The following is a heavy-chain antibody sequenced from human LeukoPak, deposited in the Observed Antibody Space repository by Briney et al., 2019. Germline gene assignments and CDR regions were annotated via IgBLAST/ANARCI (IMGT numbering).Heavy chain of an antibody. J-gene: IGHJ4*02. CDR1: GFTFSSYT. D-gene: IGHD6-13*01. CDR3: ARVWGQLVDF. Sequence: GGSLRLFCAASGFTFSSYTMNWVRQAPGKGLEWVSSITSSSSYTYYADSVKGRFTISRDNAKNSLYLQMNSLRAEDTAVYYCARVWGQLVDFWGQGTLLTVSS. CDR2: ITSSSSYT. V-gene: IGHV3-21*01.